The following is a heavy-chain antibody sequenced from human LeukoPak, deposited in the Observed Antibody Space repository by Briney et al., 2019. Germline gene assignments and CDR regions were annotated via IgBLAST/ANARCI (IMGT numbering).Heavy chain of an antibody. Sequence: ASVKVSCKASDYTFTSHYITWVRQAPGQGLEWVGWISAYNGRANYAQKFQGRVTMTIDTSTTTAYMDLRSLTSDDTAMYYCTKGGAMVATVDFWGQGTLVTVSS. D-gene: IGHD5-18*01. CDR2: ISAYNGRA. CDR3: TKGGAMVATVDF. V-gene: IGHV1-18*01. CDR1: DYTFTSHY. J-gene: IGHJ4*02.